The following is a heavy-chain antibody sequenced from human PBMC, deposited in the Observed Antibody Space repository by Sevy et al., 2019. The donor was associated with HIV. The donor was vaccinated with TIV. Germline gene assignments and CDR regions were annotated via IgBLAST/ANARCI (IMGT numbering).Heavy chain of an antibody. V-gene: IGHV3-7*01. CDR3: VREGVGGFSYSLDC. J-gene: IGHJ4*02. Sequence: GGSLRLSCAASGFTFSTYWMSWVRQAPGKGLEWLATMNQDGSEKYYVDSVKGRFTSSRDNAQNSLYLQMNSLRAEDTAVYYCVREGVGGFSYSLDCWGQGTLVTVSS. CDR1: GFTFSTYW. D-gene: IGHD5-18*01. CDR2: MNQDGSEK.